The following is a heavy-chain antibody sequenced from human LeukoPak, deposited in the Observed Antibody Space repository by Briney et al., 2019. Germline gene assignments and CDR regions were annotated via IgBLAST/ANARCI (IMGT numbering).Heavy chain of an antibody. CDR1: GFTVSSNY. V-gene: IGHV3-11*04. Sequence: GGSLRLSCAASGFTVSSNYMSWVRQAPGKGLEWVSYISSSGSTIYYADSVKGRFTISRDNAKNSLYLQMNSLRAEDTAVYYCASSNYSSGWYSGYYYGMDVWGQGTTVTVSS. D-gene: IGHD6-19*01. J-gene: IGHJ6*02. CDR3: ASSNYSSGWYSGYYYGMDV. CDR2: ISSSGSTI.